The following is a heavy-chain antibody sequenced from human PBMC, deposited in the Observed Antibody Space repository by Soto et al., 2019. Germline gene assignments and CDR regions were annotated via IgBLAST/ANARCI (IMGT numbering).Heavy chain of an antibody. J-gene: IGHJ4*02. CDR1: GFTFTSSA. CDR2: IVVGSGNT. Sequence: ASVKVSCKASGFTFTSSAVQWVRQARGQRLEWIGWIVVGSGNTNYAQKFQERVTITRDMSTSTAYMELSSLRSEDTAVYYCAAKRHYDFWSGYYYWGQGTLVTVSS. CDR3: AAKRHYDFWSGYYY. D-gene: IGHD3-3*01. V-gene: IGHV1-58*01.